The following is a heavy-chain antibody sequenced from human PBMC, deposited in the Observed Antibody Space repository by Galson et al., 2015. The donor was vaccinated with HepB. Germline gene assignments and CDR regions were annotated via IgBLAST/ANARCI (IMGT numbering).Heavy chain of an antibody. J-gene: IGHJ4*02. D-gene: IGHD3-10*01. Sequence: SVKVSCKASGYTFTSYDINWVRQATGQGLEWMGWMNPNSGNTGYAQKFQGRVTMTRNTSISTAYMELSSLRSEDTAVYYCARGLQTDGSGSYTLYYWGQGTLVTVSS. CDR1: GYTFTSYD. CDR3: ARGLQTDGSGSYTLYY. CDR2: MNPNSGNT. V-gene: IGHV1-8*01.